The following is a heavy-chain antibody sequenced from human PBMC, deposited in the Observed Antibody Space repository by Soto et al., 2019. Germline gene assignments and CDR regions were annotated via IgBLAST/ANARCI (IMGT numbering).Heavy chain of an antibody. CDR2: IKSKTDGGTT. Sequence: EVQLVESGGGLVKPGGSLRLSCAASGFTFSNAWMNWVRQAPGKGLEWVGRIKSKTDGGTTDYAAPVKGRFTISRADSKDTLDLQMNSQKSEDTAVYYCTKDPRTLIQLWLQAPFDYWGQGTLVTVSS. CDR3: TKDPRTLIQLWLQAPFDY. V-gene: IGHV3-15*07. CDR1: GFTFSNAW. J-gene: IGHJ4*02. D-gene: IGHD5-18*01.